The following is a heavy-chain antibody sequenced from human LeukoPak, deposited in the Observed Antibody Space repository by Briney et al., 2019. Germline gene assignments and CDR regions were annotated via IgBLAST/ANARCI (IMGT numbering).Heavy chain of an antibody. J-gene: IGHJ4*02. CDR1: GLTFRNYA. D-gene: IGHD2-15*01. CDR3: AKGGHYSFFDY. V-gene: IGHV3-23*01. CDR2: ISGDGTET. Sequence: GGSLRLSCAASGLTFRNYAMSWVREAPGKGLEWVSTISGDGTETFFADSVRGRFPISRDNSKSTVSLQMNSLRVEDMAVYYCAKGGHYSFFDYWGRGTLVIVSS.